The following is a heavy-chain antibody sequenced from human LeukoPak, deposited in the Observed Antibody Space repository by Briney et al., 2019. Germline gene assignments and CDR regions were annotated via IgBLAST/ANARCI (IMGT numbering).Heavy chain of an antibody. CDR2: INTDTGNP. CDR3: ARGGYCGGSGTYGFFDY. J-gene: IGHJ4*03. CDR1: GYKFISYA. D-gene: IGHD3-10*01. Sequence: ASVNVSCKGSGYKFISYALNWVRQAPGQGPEWMGWINTDTGNPTYARGFTGQYIFSVDTSVTTAYLQINSLRTEDTAVYYCARGGYCGGSGTYGFFDYWGQGSLVTVSS. V-gene: IGHV7-4-1*02.